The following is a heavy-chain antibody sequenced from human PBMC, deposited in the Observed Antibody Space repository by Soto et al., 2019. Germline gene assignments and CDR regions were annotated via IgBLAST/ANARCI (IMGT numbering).Heavy chain of an antibody. J-gene: IGHJ4*02. CDR1: GFTFSSYA. CDR2: ISGSGGST. V-gene: IGHV3-23*01. Sequence: GGSLRLSCAASGFTFSSYAMSWVRQAPGKGLEWVSAISGSGGSTYYADSVKGRFTISRDNSKNTLYLQMNSLRAEDTAVDYCAKDPMDIVVLVAADRHGEADYWGQGTLVTVSS. D-gene: IGHD2-15*01. CDR3: AKDPMDIVVLVAADRHGEADY.